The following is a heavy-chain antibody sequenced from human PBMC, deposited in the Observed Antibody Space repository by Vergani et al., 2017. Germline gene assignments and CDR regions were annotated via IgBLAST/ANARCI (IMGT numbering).Heavy chain of an antibody. J-gene: IGHJ3*02. Sequence: VDLVESGGGLAQPGGSLRLSCEASGITFWKFGMHWVRQAPGQGLEWMGWINPNSGGTNYAQKFQGRVTMTRDTSISTAYMELSRLRSDDTAVYYCARELSPHYLHYIVGATDAFDIWGQGTMVTVSS. CDR3: ARELSPHYLHYIVGATDAFDI. CDR2: INPNSGGT. CDR1: GITFWKFG. V-gene: IGHV1-2*02. D-gene: IGHD1-26*01.